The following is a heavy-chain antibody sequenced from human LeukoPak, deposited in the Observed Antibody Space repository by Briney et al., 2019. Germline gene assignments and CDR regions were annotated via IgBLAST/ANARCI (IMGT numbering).Heavy chain of an antibody. CDR3: ARETPGEIAVAANGYFDY. D-gene: IGHD6-19*01. Sequence: ASVKVSCEASGYTFTSYDIDWVRQATGQGLEWMGWMNPNSGNTGYAQKFQGRVTMTRNTSISTAYMELSSLRSEDTAVYYCARETPGEIAVAANGYFDYWGQGTLVTVSS. J-gene: IGHJ4*02. CDR2: MNPNSGNT. V-gene: IGHV1-8*01. CDR1: GYTFTSYD.